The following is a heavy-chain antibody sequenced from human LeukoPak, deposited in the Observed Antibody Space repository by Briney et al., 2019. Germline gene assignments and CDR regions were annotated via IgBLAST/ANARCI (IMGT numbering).Heavy chain of an antibody. CDR1: GFTFSSYS. Sequence: GGSLGLSCAASGFTFSSYSMNWVRQAPGKGLEWVSYISSSSSTIYYADSVKGRFTISRDNAKNSLYLQMNSLRAEDTAVYYCARDGRDGYNFGGGQGTLVTVSS. CDR2: ISSSSSTI. V-gene: IGHV3-48*04. D-gene: IGHD5-24*01. CDR3: ARDGRDGYNFG. J-gene: IGHJ4*02.